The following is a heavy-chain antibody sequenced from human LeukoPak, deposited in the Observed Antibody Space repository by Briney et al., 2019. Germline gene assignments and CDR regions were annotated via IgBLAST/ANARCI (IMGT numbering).Heavy chain of an antibody. CDR1: VGSFSGYY. D-gene: IGHD4-17*01. Sequence: SETLSLTCAVYVGSFSGYYWSWIRQPPGKGLEWIGEINHSGSTNYNPSLKSRVTISVDTSKNQFSLKLSSVTAADTAVYYCARGRGTVTTYPWFDPWGQGTLVTVSS. CDR3: ARGRGTVTTYPWFDP. J-gene: IGHJ5*02. CDR2: INHSGST. V-gene: IGHV4-34*01.